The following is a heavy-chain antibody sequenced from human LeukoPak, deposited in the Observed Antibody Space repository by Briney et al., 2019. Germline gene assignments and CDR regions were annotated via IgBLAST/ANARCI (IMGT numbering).Heavy chain of an antibody. J-gene: IGHJ6*02. D-gene: IGHD4-11*01. V-gene: IGHV1-18*01. CDR1: GYTFSSYG. Sequence: SVKVSCKASGYTFSSYGISWVRQAPGQGLEWMGWISVYNGNTNYVQKLQGRLTMTTDTSTSTAYMELRSLRSDDTAVYYCARVYSNYYYYGMDVWGQGTTVAVSS. CDR3: ARVYSNYYYYGMDV. CDR2: ISVYNGNT.